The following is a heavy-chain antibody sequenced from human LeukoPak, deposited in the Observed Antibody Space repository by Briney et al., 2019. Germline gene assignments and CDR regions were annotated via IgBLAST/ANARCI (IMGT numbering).Heavy chain of an antibody. Sequence: GGSLRLSCAASGFTFSSHWMSWVRQAPGNGLEWVAHINEDGDEKFYVDSVKGRFTISRDNTRNSLFLQMNSLRADDTAVYYCVRDSYSSGIDFWGQGTLVTVSS. D-gene: IGHD3-10*01. CDR3: VRDSYSSGIDF. CDR2: INEDGDEK. J-gene: IGHJ4*02. CDR1: GFTFSSHW. V-gene: IGHV3-7*04.